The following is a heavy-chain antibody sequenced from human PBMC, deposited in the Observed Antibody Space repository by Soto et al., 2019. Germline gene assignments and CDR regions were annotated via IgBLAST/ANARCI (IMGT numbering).Heavy chain of an antibody. CDR1: GGSISSYY. Sequence: QVQLQESGPGLVKPSETLSLTCTVSGGSISSYYWSWIRQPPGKGLEWIGYIYYSGSTNYNPSLKSRVTISVDTSKNQFSLKLSSVTAADTAVYYCASLYYYGSGSFQGWGQGTLVTVSS. V-gene: IGHV4-59*01. J-gene: IGHJ1*01. CDR2: IYYSGST. D-gene: IGHD3-10*01. CDR3: ASLYYYGSGSFQG.